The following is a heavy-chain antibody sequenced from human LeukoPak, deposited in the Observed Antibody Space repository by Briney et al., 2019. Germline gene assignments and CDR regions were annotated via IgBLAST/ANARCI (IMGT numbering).Heavy chain of an antibody. CDR1: GYTFTSYY. D-gene: IGHD6-19*01. V-gene: IGHV1-46*01. Sequence: ASVKVSCKASGYTFTSYYLHWVRQAPGQGLEWMGMVNPSGGSTSYAQKFQGRVTMTRDTSISTAYMELSRLRSDDTAVYYCASQEAVAGKNWFDPWGQGTLVTVSS. J-gene: IGHJ5*02. CDR2: VNPSGGST. CDR3: ASQEAVAGKNWFDP.